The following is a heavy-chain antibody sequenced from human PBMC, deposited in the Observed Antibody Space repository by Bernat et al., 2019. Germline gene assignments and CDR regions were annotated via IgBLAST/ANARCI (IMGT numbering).Heavy chain of an antibody. V-gene: IGHV3-66*01. Sequence: EVQLVESGGGLVQPGGSLRLSCAASGFTVSSNYLTWVRQAPGKGLEWVSVIYRGGGTYYADSVKGRFTISRDNSKNTLYLEMNSLRVEDTAVYYRARGVSGGGGSCNVDYWGQGTLVTVSS. CDR1: GFTVSSNY. CDR2: IYRGGGT. D-gene: IGHD2-15*01. CDR3: ARGVSGGGGSCNVDY. J-gene: IGHJ4*02.